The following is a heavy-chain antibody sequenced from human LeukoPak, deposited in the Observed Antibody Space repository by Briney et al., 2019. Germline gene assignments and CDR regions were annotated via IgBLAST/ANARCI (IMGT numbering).Heavy chain of an antibody. CDR3: ARDSSGYYGARWFDP. V-gene: IGHV4-34*01. CDR1: GGSFSGYY. D-gene: IGHD3-22*01. Sequence: SETLSLTYAVYGGSFSGYYWSWIRQPPGKGLEWIGEINHSGSTNYNPSLKSRVTISVDTSKNQFSLKLSSVTAADTAVYYCARDSSGYYGARWFDPWGQGTLVTVSS. CDR2: INHSGST. J-gene: IGHJ5*02.